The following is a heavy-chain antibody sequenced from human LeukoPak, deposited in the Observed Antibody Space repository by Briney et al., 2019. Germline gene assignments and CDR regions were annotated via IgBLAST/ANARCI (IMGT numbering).Heavy chain of an antibody. D-gene: IGHD3-10*01. CDR2: INPSGGST. V-gene: IGHV1-46*01. Sequence: GASVKVSCKASGYTFTSYYMHWVRQAPGEGLEWMGIINPSGGSTSYAQKFQGRVTMTRDTSTSTVYMELSSLRSEDTAVYYCARDGVDIHISLGDYYFDYWGQGTLVTVSS. J-gene: IGHJ4*02. CDR1: GYTFTSYY. CDR3: ARDGVDIHISLGDYYFDY.